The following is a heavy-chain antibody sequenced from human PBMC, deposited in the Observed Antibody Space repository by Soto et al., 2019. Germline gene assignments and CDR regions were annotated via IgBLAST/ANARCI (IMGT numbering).Heavy chain of an antibody. CDR3: ARTPFRATGYSSSWLNY. CDR1: SGSFSGYY. CDR2: INHSGST. Sequence: QVQLQQWGAGLLKPSETLSLTCAVYSGSFSGYYWSWIRQPPGKGLEWIGEINHSGSTNYNPSLKSRVTISVDTSKNQFSLKLSSATAADTAVYYCARTPFRATGYSSSWLNYWGQGALVTVSS. J-gene: IGHJ4*02. D-gene: IGHD6-13*01. V-gene: IGHV4-34*01.